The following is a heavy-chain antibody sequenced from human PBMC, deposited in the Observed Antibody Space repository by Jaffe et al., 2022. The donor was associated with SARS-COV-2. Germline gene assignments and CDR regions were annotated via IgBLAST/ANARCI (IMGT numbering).Heavy chain of an antibody. CDR3: AREEVPSGRGMDV. D-gene: IGHD2-8*02. Sequence: EVQLVESGGGLVQPGGSLRLSCAASGFTFSSYEMNWVRQAPGKGLEWVSYISSSGSTIYYADSVKGRFTISRDNAKNSLYLQMNSLRAEDTAVYYCAREEVPSGRGMDVWGQGTTVTVSS. CDR2: ISSSGSTI. V-gene: IGHV3-48*03. CDR1: GFTFSSYE. J-gene: IGHJ6*02.